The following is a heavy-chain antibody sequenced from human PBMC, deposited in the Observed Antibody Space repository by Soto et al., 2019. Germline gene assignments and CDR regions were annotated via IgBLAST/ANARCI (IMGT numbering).Heavy chain of an antibody. CDR2: INAGNGNA. D-gene: IGHD3-22*01. J-gene: IGHJ4*02. CDR1: GYTFTSYA. V-gene: IGHV1-3*01. CDR3: ARTLGSSGYYYDY. Sequence: ASVKVSCKASGYTFTSYAMHWVRQAPGQRLEWMGWINAGNGNAKYSQKFQGRVTITRDTSASTAYMELSSLRSEDTAVYYCARTLGSSGYYYDYWGQGTLVTVSS.